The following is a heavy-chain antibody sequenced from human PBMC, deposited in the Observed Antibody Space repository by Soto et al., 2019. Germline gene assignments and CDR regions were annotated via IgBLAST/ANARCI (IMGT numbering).Heavy chain of an antibody. J-gene: IGHJ3*02. Sequence: GGSLRLSCAASGFTFSSYGMHWVRQAPGQGLKRVAVIWYDGSNKYYADSVKGRFTISRDNSKNTLYLQMNSLRAEDTAAYYCTSAPPDDTGGKTWRHSEGFGIWGQGRML. CDR3: TSAPPDDTGGKTWRHSEGFGI. CDR1: GFTFSSYG. V-gene: IGHV3-33*01. D-gene: IGHD7-27*01. CDR2: IWYDGSNK.